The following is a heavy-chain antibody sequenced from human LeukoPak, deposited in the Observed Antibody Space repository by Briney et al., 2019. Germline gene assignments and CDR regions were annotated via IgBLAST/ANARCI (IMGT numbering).Heavy chain of an antibody. CDR2: IISDGSTT. D-gene: IGHD3-10*01. CDR3: TRDRARAGGEILDY. CDR1: GFIFSDYA. V-gene: IGHV3-74*01. J-gene: IGHJ4*02. Sequence: PGGSLRLSCAASGFIFSDYAMHWVRHAPGKGLVWVSRIISDGSTTDYADSVKDRFTISRDNAKNTLYLQMNSLRDEDTAMYYCTRDRARAGGEILDYWGQGTLVTVSS.